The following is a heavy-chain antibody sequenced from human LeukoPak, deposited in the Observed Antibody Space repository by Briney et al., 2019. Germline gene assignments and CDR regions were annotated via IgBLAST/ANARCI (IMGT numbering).Heavy chain of an antibody. CDR3: AKDRGQLWLPFDY. Sequence: GGSLRHSCAASGFTFSSYAMSWVRQAPGKGLEWVSAISGSGGSTYYADSVKGRFTISRDNSKNTLYLQMNSLRAEDTAVYYCAKDRGQLWLPFDYWGQGTLVTVSS. V-gene: IGHV3-23*01. CDR1: GFTFSSYA. CDR2: ISGSGGST. J-gene: IGHJ4*02. D-gene: IGHD5-18*01.